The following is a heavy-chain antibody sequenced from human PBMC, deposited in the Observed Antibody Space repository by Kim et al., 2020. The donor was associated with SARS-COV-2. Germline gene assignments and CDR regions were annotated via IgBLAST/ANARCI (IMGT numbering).Heavy chain of an antibody. CDR3: AGRTEGEWGLVDY. V-gene: IGHV4-59*01. Sequence: SETLSLTCTVSGGSISSYYWSWIRQPPGKGLEWIGYIYYSGSTNYNPSLKSRVTISVDTSKNQFSLKLSSVTAADTAVYYCAGRTEGEWGLVDYWGQGTLVTVSS. D-gene: IGHD1-26*01. CDR1: GGSISSYY. J-gene: IGHJ4*02. CDR2: IYYSGST.